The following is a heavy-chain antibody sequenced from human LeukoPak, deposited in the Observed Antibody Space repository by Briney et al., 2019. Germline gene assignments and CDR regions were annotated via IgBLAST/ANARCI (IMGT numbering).Heavy chain of an antibody. CDR3: ARGYSSGWYRSVLRFDP. CDR2: INHSGST. D-gene: IGHD6-19*01. J-gene: IGHJ5*02. V-gene: IGHV4-34*01. CDR1: GGSFSGYY. Sequence: SETLSLTCAVYGGSFSGYYWSWIRQPPGKGLEWIGEINHSGSTNYNPPLKSRVTISVDTSKNQFSLKLSSVTAADTAVYYCARGYSSGWYRSVLRFDPWGQGTLVTVSS.